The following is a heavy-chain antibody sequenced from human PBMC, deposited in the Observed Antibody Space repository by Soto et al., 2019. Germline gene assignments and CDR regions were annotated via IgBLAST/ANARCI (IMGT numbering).Heavy chain of an antibody. Sequence: LRLSCAAYGFTFSSYIMNWVRQAPGKGLEWVSSISSSSSYIYYADSVKGRFTISRDNAKNSLYLQMNRLRAEDTAVYYCARDSEQASGQLPYYYYYGMDXWGQGTKGTVS. J-gene: IGHJ6*02. CDR1: GFTFSSYI. D-gene: IGHD2-2*01. CDR2: ISSSSSYI. V-gene: IGHV3-21*01. CDR3: ARDSEQASGQLPYYYYYGMDX.